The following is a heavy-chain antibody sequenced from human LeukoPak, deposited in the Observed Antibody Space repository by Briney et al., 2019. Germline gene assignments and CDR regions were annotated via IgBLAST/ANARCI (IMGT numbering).Heavy chain of an antibody. CDR3: ARCIMGYSGYDLDY. Sequence: GGSLRLSCAASGFTFTNYWMSWVRQPPGKGLEWVANIRHDESEIYYVDSVKGRFTISRDNAKNSMYLQMNSLRAEDTAVYYCARCIMGYSGYDLDYWGQGTLVTVSS. D-gene: IGHD5-12*01. V-gene: IGHV3-7*01. J-gene: IGHJ4*02. CDR2: IRHDESEI. CDR1: GFTFTNYW.